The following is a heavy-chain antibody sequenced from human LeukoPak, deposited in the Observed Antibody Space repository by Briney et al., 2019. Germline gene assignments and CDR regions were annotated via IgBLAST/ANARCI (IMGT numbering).Heavy chain of an antibody. D-gene: IGHD4-23*01. CDR2: ISYDGSNK. CDR1: GFTFSSYA. CDR3: ARDGGATVVTPGYFDY. V-gene: IGHV3-30*01. J-gene: IGHJ4*02. Sequence: GRSLRLSCAASGFTFSSYAMHWVRQAPGKGLEWVAVISYDGSNKYYADSVKGRFTISRDNSKNTLYLQMNSLRAEDTAVYYCARDGGATVVTPGYFDYWGQGTLVTVSS.